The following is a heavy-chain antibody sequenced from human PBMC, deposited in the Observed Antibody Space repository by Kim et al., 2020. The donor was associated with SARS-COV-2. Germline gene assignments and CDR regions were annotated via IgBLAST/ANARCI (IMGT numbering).Heavy chain of an antibody. Sequence: GGSLRLSCEASGFTFSSSWMHWVRQAPGKGLVWVSHIKSDGSITNHADSVKGRFTISRDNAKNTVYLQMNSLRAEDTAVYYCARSYSDWGQGTRVTGSS. CDR2: IKSDGSIT. J-gene: IGHJ4*02. V-gene: IGHV3-74*01. CDR1: GFTFSSSW. CDR3: ARSYSD. D-gene: IGHD4-4*01.